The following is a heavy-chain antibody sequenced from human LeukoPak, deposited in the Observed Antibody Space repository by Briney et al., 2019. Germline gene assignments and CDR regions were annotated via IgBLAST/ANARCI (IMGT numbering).Heavy chain of an antibody. J-gene: IGHJ5*02. CDR3: ARCITMIAVGGSWFDP. CDR1: GGTFSSYA. CDR2: IIPIFGTA. V-gene: IGHV1-69*05. D-gene: IGHD3-22*01. Sequence: GASVKVSCKASGGTFSSYAISWVRQAPGQGLEWMGGIIPIFGTANYAQKFQGRVTITTDESTSTAYMELSSLRSEDTAVYYCARCITMIAVGGSWFDPWGRGTLVTVSS.